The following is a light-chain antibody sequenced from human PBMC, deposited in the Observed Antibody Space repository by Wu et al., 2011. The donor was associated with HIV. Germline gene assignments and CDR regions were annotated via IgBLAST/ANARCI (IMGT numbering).Light chain of an antibody. V-gene: IGKV3-15*01. J-gene: IGKJ1*01. CDR3: QQYNTWPRT. CDR1: QTVNSRY. CDR2: GAS. Sequence: EIVLTQSPGTLSLSPGERATLSCRASQTVNSRYLAWYRQRPGQAPRLLVYGASTRATDFPARFGGSGSGIEFTLTINSMQSEDFAVYFCQQYNTWPRTFGQGTKVEIK.